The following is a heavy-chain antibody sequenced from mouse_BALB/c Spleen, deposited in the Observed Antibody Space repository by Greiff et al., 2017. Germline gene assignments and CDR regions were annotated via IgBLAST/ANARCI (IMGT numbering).Heavy chain of an antibody. CDR2: IYPGSGST. J-gene: IGHJ3*01. CDR1: GYTFTSYW. V-gene: IGHV1S22*01. D-gene: IGHD4-1*01. CDR3: TRGGGTCWFAY. Sequence: LQQPGSELVRPGASVKLSCKASGYTFTSYWMHWVKQRPGQGLEWIGNIYPGSGSTNYDEKFKSKATLTLDTSSSTAYMQLSSLTSEDSAVYYCTRGGGTCWFAYWGQGTLVTVSA.